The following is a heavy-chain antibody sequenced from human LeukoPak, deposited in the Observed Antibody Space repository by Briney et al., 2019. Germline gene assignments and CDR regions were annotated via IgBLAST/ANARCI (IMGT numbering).Heavy chain of an antibody. D-gene: IGHD4-11*01. CDR1: GFTFSGYA. J-gene: IGHJ6*02. V-gene: IGHV3-23*01. Sequence: GGSLRLSCAASGFTFSGYAMSWVRQAPGKGLEWVSSISGNVGSTYYADSVKGRFTFSRDNSKNTLYLQMNSLRAEDTAVYYCAKYVATVPTHYYYYALDVWGQGTTVTVSS. CDR2: ISGNVGST. CDR3: AKYVATVPTHYYYYALDV.